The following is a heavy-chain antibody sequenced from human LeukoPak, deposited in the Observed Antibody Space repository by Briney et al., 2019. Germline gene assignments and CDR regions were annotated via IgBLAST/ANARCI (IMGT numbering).Heavy chain of an antibody. CDR3: ARQGQQLVQGDYYYYYMDV. D-gene: IGHD6-13*01. V-gene: IGHV4-39*01. CDR1: GGSISSSSYY. CDR2: IYYSGST. J-gene: IGHJ6*03. Sequence: SETLSLTCTVSGGSISSSSYYWGWIRQPPGKGLEWIGGIYYSGSTYYNPSLKSRVTISVDTSKNQFSLKLSSVTAADTAVYYCARQGQQLVQGDYYYYYMDVWGKGTTVTVSS.